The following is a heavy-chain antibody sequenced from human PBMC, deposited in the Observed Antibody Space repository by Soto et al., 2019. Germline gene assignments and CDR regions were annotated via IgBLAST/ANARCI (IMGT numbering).Heavy chain of an antibody. CDR2: IYYSGST. Sequence: PSETLSLTCTVSGGSISSYYWSWIRQPPGKGLERIGYIYYSGSTNYNPSLKSRVTISVDTPKNQFSLKLSSVTAADTAVYYCAREGGGYNYYYYYYGMDVWGQGTTVTVSS. V-gene: IGHV4-59*01. CDR3: AREGGGYNYYYYYYGMDV. D-gene: IGHD5-12*01. J-gene: IGHJ6*02. CDR1: GGSISSYY.